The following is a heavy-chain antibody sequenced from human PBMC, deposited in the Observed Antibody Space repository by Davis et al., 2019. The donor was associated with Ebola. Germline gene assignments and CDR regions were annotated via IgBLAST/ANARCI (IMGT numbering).Heavy chain of an antibody. CDR3: ARDLDLERYNWNDIHLYFDY. J-gene: IGHJ4*02. Sequence: ASVKVSCKASGYTFTSYGISWVRQAPGQGLEWMGWISAYNGNTNYAQKLQGRVTMTTDTSTSTAYMELRSLRSDDTAVYYCARDLDLERYNWNDIHLYFDYWGQGTLVTVSS. CDR2: ISAYNGNT. CDR1: GYTFTSYG. V-gene: IGHV1-18*04. D-gene: IGHD1-1*01.